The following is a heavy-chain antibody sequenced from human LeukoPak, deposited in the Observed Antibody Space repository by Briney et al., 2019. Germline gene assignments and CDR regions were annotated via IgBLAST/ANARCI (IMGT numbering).Heavy chain of an antibody. D-gene: IGHD3-10*01. CDR2: IIPTLGIA. V-gene: IGHV1-69*04. J-gene: IGHJ5*02. Sequence: GASVKVSCKASGGTFSSYAISWVRQAPGQGLEWMGRIIPTLGIANYAQKFQGRVTITADKSTSTAYMELSSLRSEDTAVYYCARGNNYGSAQSRFDPWGQGTLVTVSS. CDR3: ARGNNYGSAQSRFDP. CDR1: GGTFSSYA.